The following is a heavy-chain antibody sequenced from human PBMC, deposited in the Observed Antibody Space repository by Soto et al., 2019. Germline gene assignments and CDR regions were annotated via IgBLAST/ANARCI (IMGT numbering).Heavy chain of an antibody. CDR3: AREDDYGYRYINYGLDV. J-gene: IGHJ6*02. D-gene: IGHD4-17*01. CDR2: ISFDGTKK. CDR1: GFTFNIYA. V-gene: IGHV3-30-3*01. Sequence: GGSLRLSCAASGFTFNIYALHWVRQAPGKGLEWVAVISFDGTKKYYSDSVKGRFTISRDNLKNTLYLQMSNLRVEDAALYFCAREDDYGYRYINYGLDVWGQGTTVTVSS.